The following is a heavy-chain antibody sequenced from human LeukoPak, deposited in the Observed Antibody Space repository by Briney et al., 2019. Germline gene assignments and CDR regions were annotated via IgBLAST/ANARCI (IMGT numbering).Heavy chain of an antibody. J-gene: IGHJ3*02. CDR3: ARDGRGLGDYDAFDI. V-gene: IGHV3-11*05. CDR1: GFTFSDYY. CDR2: ISSSSSYT. D-gene: IGHD4-17*01. Sequence: GGSLRLSCAASGFTFSDYYISWIRQAPGKGLEWVSYISSSSSYTNYADSVKGRFTISRDNAKNSLYLQMNSLRAEDTAVYYCARDGRGLGDYDAFDIWGQGTMVTVSS.